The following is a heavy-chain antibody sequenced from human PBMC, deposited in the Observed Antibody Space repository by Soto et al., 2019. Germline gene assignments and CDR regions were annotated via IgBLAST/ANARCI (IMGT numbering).Heavy chain of an antibody. CDR2: ISSHTGNT. J-gene: IGHJ4*02. Sequence: QVHLVQSGAEVKSPGASVTVSCKASGYSFTNYGISGVRQAPGQGHEWMGWISSHTGNTNYAQRLQGRVTMPTDTSTSSAYIELRSLSSDDKDVYYCARDSYGSGSPRSHFFYWGEGTLDTVAA. CDR3: ARDSYGSGSPRSHFFY. D-gene: IGHD3-10*01. CDR1: GYSFTNYG. V-gene: IGHV1-18*01.